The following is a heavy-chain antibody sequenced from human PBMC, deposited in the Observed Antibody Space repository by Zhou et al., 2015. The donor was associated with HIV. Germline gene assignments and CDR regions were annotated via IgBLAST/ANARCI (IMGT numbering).Heavy chain of an antibody. CDR3: ARDRSAYDFWSGYSYYYYYGMDV. V-gene: IGHV1-46*01. CDR1: GYTFTSYY. J-gene: IGHJ6*02. CDR2: INPSGGST. Sequence: QVQLVQSGAEVKKPGASVKVSCKASGYTFTSYYMHWVRQAPGQGLEWMGIINPSGGSTSYAQKFQGRVTMTRDTSTSTVYMELSSLRSEDTAVYYCARDRSAYDFWSGYSYYYYYGMDVWGQGTTVTVSS. D-gene: IGHD3-3*01.